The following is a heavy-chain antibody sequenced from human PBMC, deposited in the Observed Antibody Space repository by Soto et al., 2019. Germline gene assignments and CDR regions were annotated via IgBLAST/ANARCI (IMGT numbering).Heavy chain of an antibody. CDR2: IYAGGDT. CDR3: ARTFSGDYHLDC. D-gene: IGHD5-12*01. J-gene: IGHJ4*02. CDR1: GFTVSSHY. V-gene: IGHV3-53*01. Sequence: GGSLRLSCAASGFTVSSHYMSWVRQAPGKGLEWVSVIYAGGDTYYADSVKGRFTISRDNSKNTLYLQMHSLRVEDSAVYYCARTFSGDYHLDCWGQGTLVTVSS.